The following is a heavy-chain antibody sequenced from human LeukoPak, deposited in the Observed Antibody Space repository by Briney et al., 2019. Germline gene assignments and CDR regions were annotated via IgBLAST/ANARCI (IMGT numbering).Heavy chain of an antibody. CDR1: GFTFSSYA. V-gene: IGHV3-23*01. Sequence: GGSLRLSCAASGFTFSSYAMSWVRQAPGKGLEWVSAISGSGGSTYYADSVKGRFTISRDNSKNTLYLQMNSLRAEGTAVYYCAKEGVRFLEWLPNWFDPWGQGTLVTVSS. CDR3: AKEGVRFLEWLPNWFDP. D-gene: IGHD3-3*01. CDR2: ISGSGGST. J-gene: IGHJ5*02.